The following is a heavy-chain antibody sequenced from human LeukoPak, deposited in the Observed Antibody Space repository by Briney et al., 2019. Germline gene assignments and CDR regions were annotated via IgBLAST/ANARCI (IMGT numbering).Heavy chain of an antibody. CDR3: ARLFEDYDRFSLTAISIYDY. Sequence: ASVKVSCKGSGYTFNGYYVHWVRQAPGQGLEWMGWVNPNTGDANSAQKFQGRVTMTRDTSISTAYMELTRLRSDDTAVYYCARLFEDYDRFSLTAISIYDYWGLGTLVAVSS. CDR2: VNPNTGDA. V-gene: IGHV1-2*02. D-gene: IGHD2-21*02. CDR1: GYTFNGYY. J-gene: IGHJ4*02.